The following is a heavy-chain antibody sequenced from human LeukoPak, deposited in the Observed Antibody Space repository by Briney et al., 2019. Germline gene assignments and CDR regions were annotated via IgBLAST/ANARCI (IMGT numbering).Heavy chain of an antibody. Sequence: GGPLRLSCAASGFTFSSYVIHWVRQAPGKGLEWVAGIWYDGSNYYYADSVKGRFTISRDNSKNTLYLQMNSLRAEDTGVYYCARDGRALLRDFDYWGQGTLVTVSS. CDR3: ARDGRALLRDFDY. V-gene: IGHV3-33*01. CDR2: IWYDGSNY. J-gene: IGHJ4*02. CDR1: GFTFSSYV. D-gene: IGHD1-26*01.